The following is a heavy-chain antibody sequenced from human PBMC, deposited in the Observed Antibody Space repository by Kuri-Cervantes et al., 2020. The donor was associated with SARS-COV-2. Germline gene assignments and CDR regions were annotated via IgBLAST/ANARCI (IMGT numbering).Heavy chain of an antibody. D-gene: IGHD2-2*01. CDR2: INPEGSYT. V-gene: IGHV3-74*01. J-gene: IGHJ4*02. Sequence: GESLEISWAASGITFNGHWKHWVRQAPGKGLVWVSRINPEGSYTNNADSVKGRFTLSRDNSKNTLYLQMNSLKASDTAMYYCARREGYCSSTSCLRAFDYWGQGTLVTVSS. CDR1: GITFNGHW. CDR3: ARREGYCSSTSCLRAFDY.